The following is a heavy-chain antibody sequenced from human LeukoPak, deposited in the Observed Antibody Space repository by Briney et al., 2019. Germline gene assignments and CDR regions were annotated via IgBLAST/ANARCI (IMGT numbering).Heavy chain of an antibody. CDR2: IFGSGGSA. CDR1: GFTFNNYA. D-gene: IGHD2-15*01. Sequence: GGSLRLSCAASGFTFNNYAMYWVRQAPGKGLKWASGIFGSGGSAHYADSMKGRFTISRDNSKNTVYLQLDSLRVEDTAVYYCGKTTVGYSSGRYPGWPVDYWGQGTLVTVSS. J-gene: IGHJ4*02. CDR3: GKTTVGYSSGRYPGWPVDY. V-gene: IGHV3-23*01.